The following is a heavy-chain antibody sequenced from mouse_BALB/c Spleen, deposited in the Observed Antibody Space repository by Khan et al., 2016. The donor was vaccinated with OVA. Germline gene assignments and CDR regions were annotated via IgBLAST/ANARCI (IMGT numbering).Heavy chain of an antibody. J-gene: IGHJ2*01. V-gene: IGHV2-9*02. CDR1: GFSLTSYG. CDR3: ARLEDI. D-gene: IGHD1-3*01. CDR2: IWAGGST. Sequence: QVQLKQSGPGLVAPSQSLSITCTVSGFSLTSYGVHWVRQPPGKGLEWLGVIWAGGSTHYNSALMSRLSISKDNSKSQVFLKMNSLHTDDTAMSYCARLEDIWGQGTTLTVSS.